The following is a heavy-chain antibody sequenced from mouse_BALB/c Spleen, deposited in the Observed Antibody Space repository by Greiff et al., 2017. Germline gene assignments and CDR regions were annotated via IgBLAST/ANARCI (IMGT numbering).Heavy chain of an antibody. CDR2: INPYNDGT. J-gene: IGHJ1*01. D-gene: IGHD1-2*01. CDR1: GYTFTSYV. Sequence: EVQVVESGPELVKPGASVKMSCKASGYTFTSYVMHWVKQKPGQGLEWIGYINPYNDGTKYNEKFKGKATLTSDKSSSTAYMELSSLTSEDSAVYYCSTATPWYFDVWGAGTTVTVSS. V-gene: IGHV1-14*01. CDR3: STATPWYFDV.